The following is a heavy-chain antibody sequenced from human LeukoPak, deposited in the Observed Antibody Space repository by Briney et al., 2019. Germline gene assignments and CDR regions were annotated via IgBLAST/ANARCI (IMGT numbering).Heavy chain of an antibody. J-gene: IGHJ3*02. CDR3: ARGSVVTAIPRGAFDI. D-gene: IGHD2-21*02. CDR1: GYTFTSYY. CDR2: INPSGGST. V-gene: IGHV1-46*01. Sequence: ASVKVSCKASGYTFTSYYMHWVRQAPGQGLEWMGIINPSGGSTSYAQKFQGRVTMTRDMSTSTVYMELSSLRSEDTAVYYRARGSVVTAIPRGAFDIWGQGTMVTVSS.